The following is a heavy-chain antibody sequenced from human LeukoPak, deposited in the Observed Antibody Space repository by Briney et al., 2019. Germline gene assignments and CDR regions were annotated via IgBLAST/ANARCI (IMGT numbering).Heavy chain of an antibody. CDR1: GYTFTSYD. D-gene: IGHD6-19*01. CDR3: VRVMGIAVANDY. V-gene: IGHV1-8*01. CDR2: MNPNSGNT. Sequence: ASVKVSCKASGYTFTSYDINWVRQATGQGLEWMGWMNPNSGNTGYAQKFQGRVTMTRNTSISTAYMELSSLRSEDTAVYYCVRVMGIAVANDYWGQGTLVTVSS. J-gene: IGHJ4*02.